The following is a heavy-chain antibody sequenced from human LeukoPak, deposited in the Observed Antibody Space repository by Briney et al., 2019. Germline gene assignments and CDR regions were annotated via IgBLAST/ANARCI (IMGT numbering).Heavy chain of an antibody. V-gene: IGHV3-30*14. J-gene: IGHJ4*02. Sequence: SCKTSGFTFSNYPMHWVRQSPGKGLEWVAVISSDGRSKYYADSVKGRFTISRDNSKNTVHLQMNSLKIEDTAVFYCARDRGTASDCYGEDYWGQGTLVTVSS. CDR2: ISSDGRSK. D-gene: IGHD2-21*02. CDR3: ARDRGTASDCYGEDY. CDR1: GFTFSNYP.